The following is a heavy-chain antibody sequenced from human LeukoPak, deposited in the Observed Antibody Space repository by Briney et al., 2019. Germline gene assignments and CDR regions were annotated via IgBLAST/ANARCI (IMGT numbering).Heavy chain of an antibody. J-gene: IGHJ4*02. CDR3: ARVRVYSSGWNFDY. CDR2: INSNSGIT. Sequence: ASVKVSCKASGYTFTDYYVHWVRQAPGQGLEWMGWINSNSGITSYAQNFQGRVTMTRDTSISTLYVELSSLRSDDTAVYYCARVRVYSSGWNFDYWGQGTLVTVSS. V-gene: IGHV1-2*02. CDR1: GYTFTDYY. D-gene: IGHD6-19*01.